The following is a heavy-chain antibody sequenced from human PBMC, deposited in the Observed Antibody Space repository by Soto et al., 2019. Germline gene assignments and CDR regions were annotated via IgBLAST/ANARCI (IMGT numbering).Heavy chain of an antibody. D-gene: IGHD2-2*01. Sequence: QVQLVQSGAEVKKPGASVKVSCKASGYTFTSYGISWVRQAPGQGLEWMGWISAYNGNTNYAQKLQGRVTMTTDTXXSXAXXELRSLRSDDTAVYYCARDYGCSSTSCYGDWYFDLWGRGTLVTVSS. V-gene: IGHV1-18*01. J-gene: IGHJ2*01. CDR1: GYTFTSYG. CDR2: ISAYNGNT. CDR3: ARDYGCSSTSCYGDWYFDL.